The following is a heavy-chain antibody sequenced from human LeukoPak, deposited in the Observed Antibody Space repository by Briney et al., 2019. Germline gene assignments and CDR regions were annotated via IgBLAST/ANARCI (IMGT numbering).Heavy chain of an antibody. V-gene: IGHV3-48*01. CDR3: ARGGDNGYYYYYYMDV. CDR2: ISSSSTI. Sequence: GGSLRLSCAASGFTFSSYSMNWVRQAPGKGVEWVSYISSSSTIYYADSVKGRFTISRDNAKNSLYLQVNSLRAEDTAVYYCARGGDNGYYYYYYMDVWGKGTTVTVSS. J-gene: IGHJ6*03. D-gene: IGHD4-23*01. CDR1: GFTFSSYS.